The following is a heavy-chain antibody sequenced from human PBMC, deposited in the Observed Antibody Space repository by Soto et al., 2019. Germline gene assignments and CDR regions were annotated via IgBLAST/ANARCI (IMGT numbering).Heavy chain of an antibody. D-gene: IGHD3-10*01. CDR1: GGSISSVSFY. V-gene: IGHV4-39*01. Sequence: QLQLQESGPGLVTPSETLSLTCDVSGGSISSVSFYWGWIRQPPGKGLEWIGNIYYTGTTYYNPSLTSRVTMSVDTSKNQFSLHLSSVTAADTAVYYCARRVGLRHADGSGTYGTIDCWGQGTLVTVSS. CDR2: IYYTGTT. J-gene: IGHJ4*02. CDR3: ARRVGLRHADGSGTYGTIDC.